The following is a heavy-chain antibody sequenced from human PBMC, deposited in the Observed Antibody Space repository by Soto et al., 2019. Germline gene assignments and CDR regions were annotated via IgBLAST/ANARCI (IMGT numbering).Heavy chain of an antibody. Sequence: SVKVSCKASGFTFTSSAMQWVRQARGQRLEWIGWIVVGSGNTNYARKFQERVTITRDMSTSTAYMELSSLRSEDTAVYYCAADLGYSYGYYGMDVWGQGTTVTVSS. V-gene: IGHV1-58*02. J-gene: IGHJ6*02. CDR2: IVVGSGNT. D-gene: IGHD5-18*01. CDR1: GFTFTSSA. CDR3: AADLGYSYGYYGMDV.